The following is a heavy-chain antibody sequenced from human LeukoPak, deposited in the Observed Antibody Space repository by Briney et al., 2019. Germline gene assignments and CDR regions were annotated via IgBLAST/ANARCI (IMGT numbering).Heavy chain of an antibody. J-gene: IGHJ4*02. Sequence: GASVKVSCKASGYSFTPYDVSWVRQATGQGLEWMGWMNPNSGDTGYAQKFQGRVTMTRDTSISTAYMELSRLRSDDTAVYYCARDSSSWTLDYWGQGTLVTVSS. CDR3: ARDSSSWTLDY. CDR1: GYSFTPYD. D-gene: IGHD6-13*01. CDR2: MNPNSGDT. V-gene: IGHV1-8*01.